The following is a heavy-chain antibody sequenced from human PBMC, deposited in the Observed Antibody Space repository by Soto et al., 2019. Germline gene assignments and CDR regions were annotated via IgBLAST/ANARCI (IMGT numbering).Heavy chain of an antibody. CDR3: ATTTVSGYDYVPYYYYYMDV. V-gene: IGHV4-34*01. D-gene: IGHD5-12*01. J-gene: IGHJ6*03. CDR2: INHSGST. CDR1: GGSFSGYY. Sequence: SETLSLTCAVYGGSFSGYYWSWIRQPPGKGLEWIGEINHSGSTNYNPSLKSRVTISVDTSKNQFSLKLSSVTAADTAVYYCATTTVSGYDYVPYYYYYMDVWGKGTTVTVSS.